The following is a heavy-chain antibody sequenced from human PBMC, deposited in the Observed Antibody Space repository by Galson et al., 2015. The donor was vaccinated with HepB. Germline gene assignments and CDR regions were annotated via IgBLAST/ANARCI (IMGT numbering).Heavy chain of an antibody. CDR1: GFSLSTSGMC. Sequence: PALVKPTQTLTLTCTFSGFSLSTSGMCVSWIRQPPGKALEWLARIDWDDDKYYSTSLKTRLTISKDTSKNQVVLTMTNMDPVDTATYYCARELMTWYYYGMDVWGQGTTVTVSS. V-gene: IGHV2-70*11. J-gene: IGHJ6*02. CDR2: IDWDDDK. D-gene: IGHD1-1*01. CDR3: ARELMTWYYYGMDV.